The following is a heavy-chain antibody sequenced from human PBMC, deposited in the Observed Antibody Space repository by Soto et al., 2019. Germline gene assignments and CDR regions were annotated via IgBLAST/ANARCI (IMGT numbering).Heavy chain of an antibody. V-gene: IGHV3-7*03. Sequence: GGSLRLSCAASGFTFSSYWMSWVRQAPGKGLEWVANIKQDGSEKYYEDSVKGRFTISRDNAKNSLYLQMNSLRAEDTAVYYCARDRARAFHYDSSGYGYWGQGTLVTVSS. CDR3: ARDRARAFHYDSSGYGY. CDR2: IKQDGSEK. J-gene: IGHJ4*02. CDR1: GFTFSSYW. D-gene: IGHD3-22*01.